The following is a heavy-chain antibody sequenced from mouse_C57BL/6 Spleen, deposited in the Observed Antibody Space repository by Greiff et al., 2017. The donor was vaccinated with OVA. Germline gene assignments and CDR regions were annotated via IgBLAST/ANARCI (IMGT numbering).Heavy chain of an antibody. Sequence: VQLQQSGPELVKPGASVTLSCTASGFNINDDYMHWVKQTPEQGLEWIGWIDPENGDTEYASKFQGKATITADTSSNTAYLQLSSLTSEDTAVYYCSTGRAWFAYWGQGTMVTVSA. V-gene: IGHV14-4*01. CDR1: GFNINDDY. CDR2: IDPENGDT. CDR3: STGRAWFAY. J-gene: IGHJ3*01.